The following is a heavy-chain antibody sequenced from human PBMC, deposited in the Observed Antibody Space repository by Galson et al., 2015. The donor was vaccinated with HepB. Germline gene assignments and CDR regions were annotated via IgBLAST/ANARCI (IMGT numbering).Heavy chain of an antibody. CDR1: GFTFSSYG. Sequence: SLRLSCAASGFTFSSYGMHWVRQAPGKGLEWVAFIRYDGSNKYYADSVKGRFTISRDNSKNTLYLQMNSLRAEDTAVYYCAKDPAFYGDHGYYFDYWGQGTLVTVSS. CDR3: AKDPAFYGDHGYYFDY. V-gene: IGHV3-30*02. J-gene: IGHJ4*02. D-gene: IGHD4-17*01. CDR2: IRYDGSNK.